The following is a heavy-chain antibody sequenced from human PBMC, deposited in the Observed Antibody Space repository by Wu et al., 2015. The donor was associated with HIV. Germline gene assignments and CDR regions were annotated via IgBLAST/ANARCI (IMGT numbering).Heavy chain of an antibody. D-gene: IGHD2-2*01. CDR3: ATGVDQQVIWG. CDR2: FNIEEGHT. J-gene: IGHJ4*02. V-gene: IGHV1-24*01. Sequence: QVQLVQSGTEVKKPGASVKVSCKASGNTLSELSIHWVRQAPGKGLEWMGGFNIEEGHTIYEQKFQGRVTMTEDSSTNTAYMEVSSLTSEDTAVYYCATGVDQQVIWGCGQGTLVTVSS. CDR1: GNTLSELS.